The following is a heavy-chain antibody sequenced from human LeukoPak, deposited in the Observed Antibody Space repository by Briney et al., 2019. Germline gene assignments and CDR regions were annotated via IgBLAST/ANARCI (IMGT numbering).Heavy chain of an antibody. J-gene: IGHJ4*02. CDR3: ARDSGCSGGSCYPYYDY. D-gene: IGHD2-15*01. Sequence: GGSLRLSCAASGFTFSSYEMNWVRQAPGKGLEWVSYISSSGSTIYYADSVKGRFTISRDNAKNSLYLQMNSLRAEDTAIYYCARDSGCSGGSCYPYYDYRGQGTLVTVSS. V-gene: IGHV3-48*03. CDR2: ISSSGSTI. CDR1: GFTFSSYE.